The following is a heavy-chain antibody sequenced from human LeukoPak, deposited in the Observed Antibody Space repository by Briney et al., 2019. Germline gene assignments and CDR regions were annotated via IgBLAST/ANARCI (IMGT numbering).Heavy chain of an antibody. J-gene: IGHJ3*02. V-gene: IGHV3-30*18. CDR1: GFTFSSYG. Sequence: PGGSLRLSCAASGFTFSSYGMHWVRQAPGKGLEWVAVISYDGSNKYYADSVKGRFTTSRDNSKNTLYLQMNSLRAEDTAMYYCAKSGGIAYDAFDIWGQGTMVTVSS. CDR2: ISYDGSNK. CDR3: AKSGGIAYDAFDI. D-gene: IGHD6-13*01.